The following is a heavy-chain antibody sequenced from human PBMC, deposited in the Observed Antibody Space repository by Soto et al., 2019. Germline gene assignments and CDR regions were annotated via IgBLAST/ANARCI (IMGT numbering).Heavy chain of an antibody. J-gene: IGHJ5*02. CDR1: GGSILDSTYY. D-gene: IGHD3-22*01. CDR2: IFYSGGT. CDR3: ARQASGYYYGWFDP. V-gene: IGHV4-39*01. Sequence: SETLSLTCTVSGGSILDSTYYWAWIRQSPGKGLEWIGTIFYSGGTSYTPSLKSRVTMSVDTSNNQFSLKLSSVTAADTAVYYCARQASGYYYGWFDPWGQGTLVTAPQ.